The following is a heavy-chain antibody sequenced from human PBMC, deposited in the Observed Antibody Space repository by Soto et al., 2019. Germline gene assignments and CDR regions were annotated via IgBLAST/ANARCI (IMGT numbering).Heavy chain of an antibody. CDR2: INAGNGNT. J-gene: IGHJ4*02. Sequence: QVQLVQSGAEEKKPGASVKVSCKASGDTFTGYAFHWVRQAPGQRLEWMGWINAGNGNTKYSQKFQGRVTITRDTSASTVYMELSSLRSEDTAVYYCARAVAVPADFVYWGQGTLVTVSS. D-gene: IGHD6-19*01. CDR3: ARAVAVPADFVY. V-gene: IGHV1-3*05. CDR1: GDTFTGYA.